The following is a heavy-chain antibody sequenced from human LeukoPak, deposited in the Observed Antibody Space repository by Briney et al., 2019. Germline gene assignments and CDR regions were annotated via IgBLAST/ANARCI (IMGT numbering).Heavy chain of an antibody. CDR1: GFTFSSYA. CDR3: ANVVGGYSGYEGY. D-gene: IGHD5-12*01. J-gene: IGHJ4*02. Sequence: GGSLRLSCAASGFTFSSYAMGWVRQAPGKGLEWVSAISGSGGSTYYADSVKGRFTISRDNSKNTLYLQMNSLRAEDTAVYYCANVVGGYSGYEGYWGQGTLVTVSS. V-gene: IGHV3-23*01. CDR2: ISGSGGST.